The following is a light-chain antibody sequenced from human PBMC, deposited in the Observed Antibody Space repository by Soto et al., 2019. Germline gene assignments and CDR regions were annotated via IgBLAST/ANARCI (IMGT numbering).Light chain of an antibody. Sequence: EIVLSQSPATLSLSKGERATLPCRASQSISTYLAWYQHKPGQAPRLLIYDASNRATGIPARFSGSGSGTDFTLTISSLEPEDFAVYYCQQRSYWLTFGGGAMVAIK. CDR1: QSISTY. CDR2: DAS. V-gene: IGKV3-11*01. J-gene: IGKJ4*01. CDR3: QQRSYWLT.